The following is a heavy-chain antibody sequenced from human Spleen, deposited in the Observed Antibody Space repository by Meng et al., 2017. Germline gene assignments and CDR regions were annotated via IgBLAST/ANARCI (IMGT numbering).Heavy chain of an antibody. V-gene: IGHV3-43D*03. D-gene: IGHD3-10*01. CDR3: VKDLGAIGVTEAFDV. Sequence: GESLKISCATSGFNFDDYAMHWVRPAPGKGLEWVSLISYDGRDAYYADSVKGRFTISRDNTKNSLYVQMNSLSAEDTALYYCVKDLGAIGVTEAFDVWGQGTVVT. CDR2: ISYDGRDA. J-gene: IGHJ3*01. CDR1: GFNFDDYA.